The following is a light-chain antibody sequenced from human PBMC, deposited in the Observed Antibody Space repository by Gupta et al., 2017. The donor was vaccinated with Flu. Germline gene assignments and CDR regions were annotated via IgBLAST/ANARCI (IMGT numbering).Light chain of an antibody. CDR3: QHDDSSPVT. CDR1: QGISSY. Sequence: PSSLSASTGDRVTITCRASQGISSYLAWYQQKPGKAPKLLIYAASTLQSGVPSRFSGSGSGTDFTLTISCLQSEDFATYYCQHDDSSPVTFGGGTKVEIK. V-gene: IGKV1-8*01. CDR2: AAS. J-gene: IGKJ4*01.